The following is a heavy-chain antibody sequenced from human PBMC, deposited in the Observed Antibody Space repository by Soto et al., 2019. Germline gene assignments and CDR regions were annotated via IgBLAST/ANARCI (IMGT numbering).Heavy chain of an antibody. V-gene: IGHV3-23*01. CDR1: EVKFGSYG. CDR2: ISHSGNT. CDR3: AKLLHNSYYNVMDV. Sequence: GSLRVSCAAAEVKFGSYGRRWVSQAPGQGLEWVSSISHSGNTYYSDSVKGRFTISRDNSKNTLYLQMDSLRAEDTATYYCAKLLHNSYYNVMDVWGQGTTVTVSS. D-gene: IGHD4-4*01. J-gene: IGHJ6*02.